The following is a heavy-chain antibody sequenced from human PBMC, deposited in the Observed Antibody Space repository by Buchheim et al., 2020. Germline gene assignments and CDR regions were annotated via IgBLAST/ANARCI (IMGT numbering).Heavy chain of an antibody. CDR1: GFTVSSTY. Sequence: EVLLVETGGGLIQPGGSLRLSCAASGFTVSSTYMNWVRQAPGKGLEWVSVIFSGGSTYYADSVKGRFSISRDISKKTLYLQMNSLRAEDTAVYYCAAGITIFGVAKYGMDVWGQGTT. CDR3: AAGITIFGVAKYGMDV. V-gene: IGHV3-53*02. D-gene: IGHD3-3*01. CDR2: IFSGGST. J-gene: IGHJ6*02.